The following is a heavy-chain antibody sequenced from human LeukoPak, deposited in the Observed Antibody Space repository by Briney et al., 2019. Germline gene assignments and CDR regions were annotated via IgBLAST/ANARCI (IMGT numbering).Heavy chain of an antibody. CDR3: AKSSGSYGRENAFDI. CDR2: ISSDGSNT. V-gene: IGHV3-30*18. J-gene: IGHJ3*02. Sequence: GRSLRLSCAASGFIFSNYGMHWVRQAPAKGREGVAVISSDGSNTYYADSVRGRFTMSRDTSKNTLYLQMNSLRAEDTAVYYCAKSSGSYGRENAFDIWGQGTMVTVSS. D-gene: IGHD5-18*01. CDR1: GFIFSNYG.